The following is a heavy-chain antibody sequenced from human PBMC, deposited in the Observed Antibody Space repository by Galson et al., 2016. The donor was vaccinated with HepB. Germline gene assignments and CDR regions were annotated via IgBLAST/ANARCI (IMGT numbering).Heavy chain of an antibody. V-gene: IGHV3-21*01. Sequence: SLRLSCAASGFQFSNYSMNWVRQAPGKGLEWVSSISSSTSYVFYAASGKGRFTISRDNAKSSLSLQMDSLRAEDTAVYYCARGALPGTLLYFGMDVWGQGTTVTVSS. CDR3: ARGALPGTLLYFGMDV. CDR2: ISSSTSYV. CDR1: GFQFSNYS. J-gene: IGHJ6*02. D-gene: IGHD2/OR15-2a*01.